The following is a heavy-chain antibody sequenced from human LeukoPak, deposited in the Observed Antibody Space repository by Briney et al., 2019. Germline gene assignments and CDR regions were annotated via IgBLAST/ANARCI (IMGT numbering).Heavy chain of an antibody. Sequence: GGSLRLSCAASGFTFSSYAMSWVRQAPGKGLEWVSAISGSGGSTYYADSVKGRFTISRDNSKNTLYLQMDSPRAEDTALYYCAKDGAPNAGYMDVWGKGTTVTVSS. J-gene: IGHJ6*03. D-gene: IGHD3-16*01. CDR1: GFTFSSYA. V-gene: IGHV3-23*01. CDR3: AKDGAPNAGYMDV. CDR2: ISGSGGST.